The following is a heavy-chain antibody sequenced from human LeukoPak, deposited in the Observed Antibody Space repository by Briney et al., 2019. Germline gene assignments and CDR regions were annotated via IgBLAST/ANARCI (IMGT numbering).Heavy chain of an antibody. CDR1: GYTFTGYY. J-gene: IGHJ6*04. D-gene: IGHD2-2*01. Sequence: ASVKVCYKASGYTFTGYYMHWVRQAPGQGLEWKGWTNPNSGGTNYAQKFQGWVTMTRDTSISTAYMELSRLRSDDTAVYYCARDTRYSGYCSSTSCLSGGMDAWGKGTTVTVSS. V-gene: IGHV1-2*04. CDR2: TNPNSGGT. CDR3: ARDTRYSGYCSSTSCLSGGMDA.